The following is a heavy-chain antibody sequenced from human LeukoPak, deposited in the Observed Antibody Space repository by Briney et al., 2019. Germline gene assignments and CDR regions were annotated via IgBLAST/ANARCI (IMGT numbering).Heavy chain of an antibody. J-gene: IGHJ4*02. CDR2: INSDGSWT. D-gene: IGHD2-2*01. CDR3: VSFYETY. CDR1: GNYW. Sequence: GGSLRLSCAASGNYWMHWVRQAPGKGLVWVSHINSDGSWTSYADSVKGRFTIPKDNAKNTVCLQMNNLRAEDTAVYYCVSFYETYWGRGTLVTVSS. V-gene: IGHV3-74*01.